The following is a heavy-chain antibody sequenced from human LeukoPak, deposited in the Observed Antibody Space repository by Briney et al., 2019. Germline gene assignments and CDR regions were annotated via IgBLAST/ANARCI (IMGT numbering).Heavy chain of an antibody. CDR3: VRHDGRGGATMGALDS. CDR2: IYYGRTT. CDR1: GGSISSSSYY. D-gene: IGHD4/OR15-4a*01. V-gene: IGHV4-39*01. Sequence: SETLSLTCTVSGGSISSSSYYWGWIRQSPGKGLEWIGSIYYGRTTYYNPSLNNRVSISVVTSKNQFSLQLNSMSAADTAVYYCVRHDGRGGATMGALDSWGQGSLVTVSS. J-gene: IGHJ4*02.